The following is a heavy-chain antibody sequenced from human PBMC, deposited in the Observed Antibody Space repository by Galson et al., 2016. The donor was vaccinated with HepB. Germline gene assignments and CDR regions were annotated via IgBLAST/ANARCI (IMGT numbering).Heavy chain of an antibody. CDR2: ISSSSGYI. J-gene: IGHJ4*02. CDR3: AISSDWAFDF. CDR1: GFTFSDYY. V-gene: IGHV3-11*03. D-gene: IGHD6-19*01. Sequence: SLRLSCAASGFTFSDYYMSWIRQAPGKGLEWVSYISSSSGYIIYTDSVKGRFTISRDNAKNSLYLQINSLRAEDTAVYYCAISSDWAFDFRGQGTLVTVSS.